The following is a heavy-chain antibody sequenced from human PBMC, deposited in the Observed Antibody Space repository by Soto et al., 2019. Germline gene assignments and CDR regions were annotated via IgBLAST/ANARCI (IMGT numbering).Heavy chain of an antibody. J-gene: IGHJ4*02. D-gene: IGHD3-3*01. V-gene: IGHV4-30-2*01. CDR3: AKLIPYVFEGSGYSPYFDY. CDR1: DGNSGGLGGR. CDR2: IYHSGST. Sequence: PSLTIRVPSGVADGNSGGLGGRWSRKKQPPGKGLEWIGYIYHSGSTYYNPSLKSRVTISVDTSKNRFSLKLSSVTAADTAVYYCAKLIPYVFEGSGYSPYFDYWGQGTPVTVSS.